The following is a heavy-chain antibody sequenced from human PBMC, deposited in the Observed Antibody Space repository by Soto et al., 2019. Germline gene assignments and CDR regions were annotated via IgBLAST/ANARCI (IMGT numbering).Heavy chain of an antibody. CDR1: GGSISSGAYY. V-gene: IGHV4-30-4*01. J-gene: IGHJ5*02. CDR2: IYYSGST. D-gene: IGHD6-13*01. Sequence: QVQLQEAGPGLVKPSQTLSLTCTVSGGSISSGAYYWSWIRQPPGKGLEWIGYIYYSGSTDSNPSLKSRVTISVDTSKNQFSLKLSSVTAADTAVYYCARERPDGSRLDPWGQGTLVTVSS. CDR3: ARERPDGSRLDP.